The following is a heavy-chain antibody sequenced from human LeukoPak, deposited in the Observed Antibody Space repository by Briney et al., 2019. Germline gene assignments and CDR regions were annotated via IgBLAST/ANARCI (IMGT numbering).Heavy chain of an antibody. Sequence: SETLSLTCAVYGGSFSGYYWSWIRQPPGQGLEWIGEINHSGSTNYNPSLKSRVTISVDTSKNQFSLKLSSVTAADTAVYYCARGQTDWDILTGYYVDYWGQGTLVTVSS. J-gene: IGHJ4*02. CDR3: ARGQTDWDILTGYYVDY. D-gene: IGHD3-9*01. CDR2: INHSGST. V-gene: IGHV4-34*01. CDR1: GGSFSGYY.